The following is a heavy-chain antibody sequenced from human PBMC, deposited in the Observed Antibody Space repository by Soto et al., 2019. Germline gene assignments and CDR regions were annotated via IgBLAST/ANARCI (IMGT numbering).Heavy chain of an antibody. V-gene: IGHV6-1*01. CDR3: VSLIGNSWLDS. Sequence: QVQLQQSGPGLVKPSQTLSLTCDISGDSVSTNSATWNWIRQSPSGGLEWLGRTYYRSKWFHDYAVSVTNRITISPYTSNNHVCLQLNSVTPDDTAVYYCVSLIGNSWLDSWGQGTLVIVSS. CDR1: GDSVSTNSAT. CDR2: TYYRSKWFH. J-gene: IGHJ5*01. D-gene: IGHD2-8*01.